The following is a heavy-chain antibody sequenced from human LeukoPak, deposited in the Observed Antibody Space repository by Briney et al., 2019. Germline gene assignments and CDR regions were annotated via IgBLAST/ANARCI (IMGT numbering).Heavy chain of an antibody. V-gene: IGHV1-18*01. CDR1: GYTFTSYG. CDR3: ARVPYSGSYYDAFDI. D-gene: IGHD1-26*01. CDR2: ISAYNGNT. J-gene: IGHJ3*02. Sequence: ASVKVSCKASGYTFTSYGIGWVRQAPGQGLEWMGWISAYNGNTNYAQKLQGRVTMTTDTSTSTAYMELRSLRSDDTAVYYCARVPYSGSYYDAFDIWGQGTMVTVSS.